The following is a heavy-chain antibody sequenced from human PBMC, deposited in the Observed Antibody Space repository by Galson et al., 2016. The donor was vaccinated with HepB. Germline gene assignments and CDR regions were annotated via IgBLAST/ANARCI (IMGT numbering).Heavy chain of an antibody. CDR1: GFSFINYA. CDR2: LSASSQNI. CDR3: ASDPSIGSNRYNYLDY. Sequence: SVRLSCAASGFSFINYAMNWARRAPGRGLEWIAYLSASSQNIDYADSVQGRFTVTRDDGKNSVYLQMNSLRADDTAIYYCASDPSIGSNRYNYLDYWGQGARVTVSS. J-gene: IGHJ4*02. V-gene: IGHV3-48*04. D-gene: IGHD6-13*01.